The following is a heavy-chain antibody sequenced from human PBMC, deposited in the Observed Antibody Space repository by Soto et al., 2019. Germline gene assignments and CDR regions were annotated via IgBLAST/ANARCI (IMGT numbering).Heavy chain of an antibody. CDR2: ISASGATT. CDR1: GFSFSTYA. Sequence: HPGGSLRLSCAASGFSFSTYALTWVRQVPGKGLEWVSGISASGATTYYADSVKGRFTISRDNSKNTVFLHMTSLRAEDTALYYCAKWTDTVVEAALAGGAFDIWGQGTTVTVSS. D-gene: IGHD2-2*01. V-gene: IGHV3-23*01. J-gene: IGHJ3*02. CDR3: AKWTDTVVEAALAGGAFDI.